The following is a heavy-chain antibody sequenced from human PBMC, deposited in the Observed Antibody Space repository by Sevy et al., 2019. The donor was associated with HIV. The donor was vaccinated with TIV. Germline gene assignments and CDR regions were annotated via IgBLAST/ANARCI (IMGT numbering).Heavy chain of an antibody. D-gene: IGHD2-15*01. V-gene: IGHV3-74*01. CDR1: GFTLINHW. J-gene: IGHJ4*02. CDR2: ISGDGATT. CDR3: ARSGGTNLFDY. Sequence: GGSLRLSCAASGFTLINHWMHWVRQAPGKGLGWVSGISGDGATTTYADAVKGRFTISRDNAKNTLYVQMNSLRGEDTAVYYCARSGGTNLFDYWGQGILVTVSS.